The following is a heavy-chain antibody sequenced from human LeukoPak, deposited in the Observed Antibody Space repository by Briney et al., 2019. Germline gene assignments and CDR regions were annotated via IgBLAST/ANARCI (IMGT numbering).Heavy chain of an antibody. CDR3: GRGAVVGGYYYYGMDV. CDR1: GYTFTGYY. J-gene: IGHJ6*02. Sequence: GASVKVSCKAFGYTFTGYYMHWVRQAPGQGLEWMGIITPSGGSTTYAQKFQGRVTMTRDTSTSTVYMELYSLRSEDTAVYYCGRGAVVGGYYYYGMDVWGQGTTVTVSS. CDR2: ITPSGGST. V-gene: IGHV1-46*01. D-gene: IGHD6-19*01.